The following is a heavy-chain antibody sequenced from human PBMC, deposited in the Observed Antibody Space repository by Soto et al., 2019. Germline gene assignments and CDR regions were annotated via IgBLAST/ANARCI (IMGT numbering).Heavy chain of an antibody. D-gene: IGHD3-3*01. J-gene: IGHJ6*03. V-gene: IGHV3-7*01. Sequence: GGSLRLSCAASGFTFSSYWMSWVRQAPGKGLEWVANIKQDGSEKYYVDSVKGRFTISRDNAKNSLYLQMNSLRAEDTAVYYCARGDFWSGYKTEPYYYYYYYMDVWGKGTTVTVSS. CDR3: ARGDFWSGYKTEPYYYYYYYMDV. CDR1: GFTFSSYW. CDR2: IKQDGSEK.